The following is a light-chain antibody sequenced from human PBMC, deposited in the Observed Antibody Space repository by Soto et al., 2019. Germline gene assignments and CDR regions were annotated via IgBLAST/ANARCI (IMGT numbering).Light chain of an antibody. J-gene: IGKJ1*01. V-gene: IGKV3-11*01. CDR3: QQRRDWHLT. Sequence: EIVLTQSPATLSLSPGERATLSCRASQSVSSYFAWYQQKPGQAPRLLIYDASSRATGIPARFSGSGSGTDFTLTISSLEPEDFAVYYCQQRRDWHLTFGQGTKVDIK. CDR2: DAS. CDR1: QSVSSY.